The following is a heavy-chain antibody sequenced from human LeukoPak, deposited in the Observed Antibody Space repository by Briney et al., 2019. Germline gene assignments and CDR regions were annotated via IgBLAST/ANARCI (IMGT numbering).Heavy chain of an antibody. Sequence: GASVRVSCKASGYIFTNSAIHWLRQAPGQRLEWMGRINAGTEDTTYSQEFQGRVTMTRDTSATTAYMELTSLRSEDMAVYYCARDRGRSYYDNSGYYPLDYWGQGTRVTVSS. CDR3: ARDRGRSYYDNSGYYPLDY. CDR1: GYIFTNSA. D-gene: IGHD3-22*01. CDR2: INAGTEDT. V-gene: IGHV1-3*03. J-gene: IGHJ4*02.